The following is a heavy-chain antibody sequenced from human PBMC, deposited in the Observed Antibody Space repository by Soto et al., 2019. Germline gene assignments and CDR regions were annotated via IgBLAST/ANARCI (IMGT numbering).Heavy chain of an antibody. CDR3: ARDTAFISSGLFIP. J-gene: IGHJ5*02. V-gene: IGHV3-11*01. CDR2: ISDSATTM. Sequence: GGSLRLSCAASGFTFSDYYMSWIRQAPGKGLEWISHISDSATTMYYADSVKGRFTISRDNARKSLFLHMNSLRAEDTAMYYCARDTAFISSGLFIPWGHGTLVTVSS. D-gene: IGHD3-22*01. CDR1: GFTFSDYY.